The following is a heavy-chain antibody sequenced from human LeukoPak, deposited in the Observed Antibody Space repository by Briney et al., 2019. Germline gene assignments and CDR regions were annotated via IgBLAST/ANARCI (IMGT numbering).Heavy chain of an antibody. Sequence: SETLSLTCTVSGGSISSYYWSWIRQPPGKGLEWIGYIYYSGSTNYNPSLKSRVTISVDTSKNQFSLKLSSVTAADTAVYYCARESGYYYGMDVWGQGTTVIVSS. J-gene: IGHJ6*02. CDR2: IYYSGST. CDR3: ARESGYYYGMDV. CDR1: GGSISSYY. D-gene: IGHD3-10*01. V-gene: IGHV4-59*01.